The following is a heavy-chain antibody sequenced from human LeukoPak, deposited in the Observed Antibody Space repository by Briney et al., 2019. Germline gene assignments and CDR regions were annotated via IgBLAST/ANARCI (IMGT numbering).Heavy chain of an antibody. D-gene: IGHD6-13*01. CDR3: ASGIAAAAALDY. CDR2: ISGSGGDT. CDR1: GFTFSNFA. Sequence: GGSLRLSCAASGFTFSNFAVSWVRQAPGKGLEWVSGISGSGGDTYYAESVKGRFTISRDNSKNTVYLQMNSLRAEDTAVYYCASGIAAAAALDYWGQGTLVTVSS. J-gene: IGHJ4*02. V-gene: IGHV3-23*01.